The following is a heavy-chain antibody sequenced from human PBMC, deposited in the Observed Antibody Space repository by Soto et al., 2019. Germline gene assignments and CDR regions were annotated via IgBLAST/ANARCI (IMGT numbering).Heavy chain of an antibody. CDR3: ARVTGMDV. CDR2: INHSGST. D-gene: IGHD2-21*02. J-gene: IGHJ6*02. V-gene: IGHV4-34*01. CDR1: GGFFSGYY. Sequence: PSETLSLTCAVYGGFFSGYYWSWIRQPPGKGLEWIGEINHSGSTNYNPSLKRRVTISVDTSKKQFSLNLSSVTAADTAVYYCARVTGMDVWGQGTTVTVSS.